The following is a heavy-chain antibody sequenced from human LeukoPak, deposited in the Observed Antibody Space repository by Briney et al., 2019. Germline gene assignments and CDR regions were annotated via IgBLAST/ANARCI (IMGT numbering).Heavy chain of an antibody. CDR3: ARDGYYYDSSGYYYIDY. CDR2: ISYDGSNK. V-gene: IGHV3-30-3*01. J-gene: IGHJ4*02. CDR1: GFIFSSYA. Sequence: GGSLRPSCAASGFIFSSYAMHWVRQAPGKGLEWVAVISYDGSNKYYADSVKGRFTISRDNSKNTLYLQMNSLRAEDTAVYYCARDGYYYDSSGYYYIDYWGQGTLVTVSS. D-gene: IGHD3-22*01.